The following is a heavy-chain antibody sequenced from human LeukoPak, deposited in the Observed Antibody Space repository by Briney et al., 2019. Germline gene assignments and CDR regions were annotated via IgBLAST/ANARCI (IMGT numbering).Heavy chain of an antibody. Sequence: KASGTLSLTCAVSGGSISSSNWWSWVRQPPGKGLEWIGYIYYSGSTNYNPTLKSRVTISVDTSKNQFSLKLSSVTAADTAVYYCARRWLAFDIWGQGTMVTVSS. D-gene: IGHD5-24*01. V-gene: IGHV4-4*02. J-gene: IGHJ3*02. CDR1: GGSISSSNW. CDR3: ARRWLAFDI. CDR2: IYYSGST.